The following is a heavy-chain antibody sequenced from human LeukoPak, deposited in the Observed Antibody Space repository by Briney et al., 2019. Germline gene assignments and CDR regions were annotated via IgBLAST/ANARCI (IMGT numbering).Heavy chain of an antibody. J-gene: IGHJ4*02. D-gene: IGHD3-10*01. CDR3: ARSYYGSGSYFYY. CDR1: GFTFSDYY. V-gene: IGHV3-11*01. CDR2: ISSSGSTI. Sequence: RSGGSLRLSCAASGFTFSDYYMSWVRQAPGKGLEWVSYISSSGSTIYYADSVKGRFTISRDNAKNSLYLQMNSLRAEDTAVYYCARSYYGSGSYFYYWGQGTLVTVSS.